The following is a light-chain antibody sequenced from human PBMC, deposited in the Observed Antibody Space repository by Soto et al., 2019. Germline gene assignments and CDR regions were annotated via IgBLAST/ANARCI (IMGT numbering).Light chain of an antibody. Sequence: QSALTQPASVSGSPGQSITISCNGTSSDVGGYNYVSWYQQHPGKAPKLMIYDVNNRPSGVSNRFSGSKSGNTASLTISGLQAEDEADYYCSSYTSSSTLVVFGGGTKLTVL. CDR2: DVN. CDR3: SSYTSSSTLVV. CDR1: SSDVGGYNY. V-gene: IGLV2-14*01. J-gene: IGLJ2*01.